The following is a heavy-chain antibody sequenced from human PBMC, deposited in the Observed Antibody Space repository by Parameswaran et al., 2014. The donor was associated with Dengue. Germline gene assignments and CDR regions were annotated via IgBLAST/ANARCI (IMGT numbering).Heavy chain of an antibody. CDR1: GITLSSNG. Sequence: GGSLRLSCAASGITLSSNGMHWVRQAQGKGLEWVANIKQDGSERYYVDSVKGRFTISRDNAQNSLYLRMNSLRAEDTAMYYCARDRPTGTIGLFFDYWGQGTLVTVSS. J-gene: IGHJ4*02. CDR3: ARDRPTGTIGLFFDY. D-gene: IGHD1-1*01. CDR2: IKQDGSER. V-gene: IGHV3-7*01.